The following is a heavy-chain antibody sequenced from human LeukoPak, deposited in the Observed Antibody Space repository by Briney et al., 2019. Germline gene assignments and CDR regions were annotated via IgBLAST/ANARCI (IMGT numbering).Heavy chain of an antibody. CDR3: ARVAPGGSYRYYYYYMDV. CDR1: GGSISSYY. J-gene: IGHJ6*03. V-gene: IGHV4-4*07. Sequence: SETLSLTCTVSGGSISSYYWSWIRQPAGKGLEWTGRIYTSGSTNYNPSLKSRVTMSVDTSKNQFSLKLSSVTAADTAVYYCARVAPGGSYRYYYYYMDVWGKGTTVTVSS. D-gene: IGHD1-26*01. CDR2: IYTSGST.